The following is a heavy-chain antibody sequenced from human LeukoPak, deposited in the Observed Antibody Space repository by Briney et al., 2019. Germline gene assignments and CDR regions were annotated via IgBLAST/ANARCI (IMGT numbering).Heavy chain of an antibody. J-gene: IGHJ4*02. CDR2: INSDGSWT. D-gene: IGHD2-2*01. CDR3: VSFYETY. CDR1: GNYW. V-gene: IGHV3-74*01. Sequence: GGSLRLSCAASGNYWMHWVRQAPGKGLVWVSHINSDGSWTSYADSVKGRFTISKDNARNTVYLQMNNLRAEDTAVYYCVSFYETYWGRGTLVTVSS.